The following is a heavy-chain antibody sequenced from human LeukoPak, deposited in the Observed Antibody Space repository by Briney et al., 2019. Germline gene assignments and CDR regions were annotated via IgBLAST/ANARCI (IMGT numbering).Heavy chain of an antibody. CDR3: ARLGIQLWLLRDAFDI. CDR1: GYTFTSYD. V-gene: IGHV1-8*03. Sequence: ASVKVSCKASGYTFTSYDINWVRQATGQGLEWMGWMNPNSGNTGYAQKFQGRVTITRNTSISTAYMELSSLRSEDTAVYYCARLGIQLWLLRDAFDIWGQGTMVTVSS. CDR2: MNPNSGNT. D-gene: IGHD5-18*01. J-gene: IGHJ3*02.